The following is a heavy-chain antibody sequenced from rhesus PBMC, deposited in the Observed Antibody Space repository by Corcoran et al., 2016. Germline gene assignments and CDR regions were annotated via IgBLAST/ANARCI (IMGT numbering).Heavy chain of an antibody. CDR1: GGSISSNY. V-gene: IGHV4-173*01. D-gene: IGHD5-42*01. CDR2: ISGSGGCI. J-gene: IGHJ4*01. Sequence: QLQLQESGPGLVKPSEILSLTCAVSGGSISSNYWSWIRQPPGKGLEWNGRISGSGGCIDYNPSLTSRVTISTDTSKNQFSLKLSSVTAADTAVYYCAKSGARGYSGYGDFDYWGQGVLVTVSS. CDR3: AKSGARGYSGYGDFDY.